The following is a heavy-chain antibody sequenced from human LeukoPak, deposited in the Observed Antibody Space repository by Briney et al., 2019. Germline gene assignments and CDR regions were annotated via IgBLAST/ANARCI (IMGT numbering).Heavy chain of an antibody. D-gene: IGHD3-3*01. CDR1: GGSISSSSYY. CDR3: ARSAGYYDFRSGYYPKFNWFDP. V-gene: IGHV4-39*01. J-gene: IGHJ5*02. Sequence: NTSETLSLTCTVSGGSISSSSYYWGWIRQPPGKGLEWIGSIYYSGSTYYNPSLKSRVTISVDTSKNQFSLKLSSVTAADTAVYYCARSAGYYDFRSGYYPKFNWFDPWGQGTLVTVSS. CDR2: IYYSGST.